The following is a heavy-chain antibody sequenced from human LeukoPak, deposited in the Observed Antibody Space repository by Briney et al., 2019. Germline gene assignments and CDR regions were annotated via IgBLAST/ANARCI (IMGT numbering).Heavy chain of an antibody. J-gene: IGHJ6*02. CDR2: INHSGST. D-gene: IGHD3-22*01. Sequence: PSETLSLTCAVYGGSFSGYYWGWIRQPPGKGLEWIGEINHSGSTNYNPSLKSRVTISVDTSKNQFSLKLSSVTAADTAVYYCARGLRAGYYDSSGYYGGYYYGMDVWGQGTTVTVSS. CDR3: ARGLRAGYYDSSGYYGGYYYGMDV. V-gene: IGHV4-34*01. CDR1: GGSFSGYY.